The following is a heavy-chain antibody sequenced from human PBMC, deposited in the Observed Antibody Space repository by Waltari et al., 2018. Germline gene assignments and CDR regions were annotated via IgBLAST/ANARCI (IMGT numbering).Heavy chain of an antibody. V-gene: IGHV1-69*04. J-gene: IGHJ6*03. D-gene: IGHD3-10*01. Sequence: QVQLVQSGAEVKKPGSSVKVSCKASGGTFSSYATSWVRQAPGQGVEWMGGIIPILGIANYAQKFQGRVTITADESTSTAYMELSSLRSEDTAVYYCARVPYDYMGSGSPYYYYYMDVWGKGTTVTVSS. CDR3: ARVPYDYMGSGSPYYYYYMDV. CDR1: GGTFSSYA. CDR2: IIPILGIA.